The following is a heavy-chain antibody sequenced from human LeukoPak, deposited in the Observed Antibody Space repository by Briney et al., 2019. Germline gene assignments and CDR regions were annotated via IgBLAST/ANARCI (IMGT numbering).Heavy chain of an antibody. D-gene: IGHD6-19*01. CDR2: ISYDGSNK. CDR1: GFTFSSYA. J-gene: IGHJ4*02. Sequence: GRSLRLSCAASGFTFSSYAMHWVRQAPGKGLEWVAVISYDGSNKYYADSVKGRFTISRDNSKNTLYLQMNSLRAEDTAVYYCAKDFGQQWLALFFDYWGQGTLVTVSS. V-gene: IGHV3-30-3*01. CDR3: AKDFGQQWLALFFDY.